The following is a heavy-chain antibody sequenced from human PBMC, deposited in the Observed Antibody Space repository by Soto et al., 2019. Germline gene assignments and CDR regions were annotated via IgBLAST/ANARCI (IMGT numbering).Heavy chain of an antibody. CDR1: GFSLSTDDVG. D-gene: IGHD6-6*01. Sequence: QITLKESGPTLVKPTQTLTLTCTFSGFSLSTDDVGVGWIRQPPGKALDWLAVIYWDDDKRYSPSLKSRLTITTDTSKNQVVLTMTNMDPVDTATYYCARTKYSMSSFDYWGQGALVTVSS. CDR3: ARTKYSMSSFDY. CDR2: IYWDDDK. V-gene: IGHV2-5*02. J-gene: IGHJ4*02.